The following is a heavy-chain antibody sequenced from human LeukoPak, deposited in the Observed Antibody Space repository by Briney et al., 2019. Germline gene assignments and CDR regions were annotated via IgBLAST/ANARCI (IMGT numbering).Heavy chain of an antibody. J-gene: IGHJ6*02. V-gene: IGHV3-33*01. CDR1: GFTFSSYG. CDR3: ARDRPSPHCSSTRCYVGRDGMDV. D-gene: IGHD2-2*01. Sequence: GGSLRLSCAASGFTFSSYGMHWVRQAPGKGLEWVAVIWYDGSNKYYADSVKGRFTISRDNSKSTLYLQMNSLRAEDTAVYYCARDRPSPHCSSTRCYVGRDGMDVWGQGTTVTVSS. CDR2: IWYDGSNK.